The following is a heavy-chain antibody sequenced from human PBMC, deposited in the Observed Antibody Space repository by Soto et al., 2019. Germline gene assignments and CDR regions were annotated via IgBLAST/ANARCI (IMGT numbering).Heavy chain of an antibody. Sequence: EVQLVESGGGLVKPGESLRLSCAASELTLSNVWMNWVRQAPGKGLEWLGRIKTKSEGGTTDYDAPVKGRFTISRDDSKNMVYLQMRSLRTEDPGVYFCADIAVSHTRDYCGQGTLVIVSS. J-gene: IGHJ4*02. CDR1: ELTLSNVW. D-gene: IGHD6-19*01. CDR3: ADIAVSHTRDY. CDR2: IKTKSEGGTT. V-gene: IGHV3-15*01.